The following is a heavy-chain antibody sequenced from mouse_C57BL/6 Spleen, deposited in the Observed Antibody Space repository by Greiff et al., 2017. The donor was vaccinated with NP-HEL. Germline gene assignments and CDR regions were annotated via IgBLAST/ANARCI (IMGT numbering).Heavy chain of an antibody. CDR3: ALRGITTVVANALDY. CDR2: INPNNGGT. J-gene: IGHJ4*01. V-gene: IGHV1-26*01. D-gene: IGHD1-1*01. Sequence: EVQLQQSGPELVKPGASVKISCKASGYTFTDYYMNWVKQSHGKSLEWIGDINPNNGGTSYNQKFKGKATLTVDKSSSTSYMELGSLTSEDSAVYYCALRGITTVVANALDYWGQGTSVTVSS. CDR1: GYTFTDYY.